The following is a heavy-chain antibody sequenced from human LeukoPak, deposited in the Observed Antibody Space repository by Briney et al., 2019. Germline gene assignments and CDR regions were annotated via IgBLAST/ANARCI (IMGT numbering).Heavy chain of an antibody. Sequence: SETLSLTCAVYGGSFSGYYWSWIRQPAGKGLEWIGRIYTSGSTNYNPSLKSRVTISVDTSKNQFSLKLSSVTAADTAVYYCAKQWEPYDAFDIWGQGTMVTVSS. J-gene: IGHJ3*02. V-gene: IGHV4-59*10. D-gene: IGHD1-26*01. CDR3: AKQWEPYDAFDI. CDR2: IYTSGST. CDR1: GGSFSGYY.